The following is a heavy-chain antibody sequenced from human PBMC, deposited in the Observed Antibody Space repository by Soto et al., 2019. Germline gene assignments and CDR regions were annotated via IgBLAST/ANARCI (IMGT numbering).Heavy chain of an antibody. D-gene: IGHD3-10*01. Sequence: QVQLVQSGAEVKKPGASVKVSCKASGVTFTNYAINWVRQAPGQGLEWMGWISAYNGNTNYAQKLQGRVTMTTDTSTSTAYMAVRSLRSDDTAVYYCARGWFGGFVYYFDYWGQGTLVTVSS. J-gene: IGHJ4*02. CDR3: ARGWFGGFVYYFDY. CDR2: ISAYNGNT. CDR1: GVTFTNYA. V-gene: IGHV1-18*01.